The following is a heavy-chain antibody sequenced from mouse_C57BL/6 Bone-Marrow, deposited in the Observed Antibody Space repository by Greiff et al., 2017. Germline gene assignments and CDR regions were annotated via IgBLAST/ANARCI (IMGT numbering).Heavy chain of an antibody. CDR3: ERGPDE. Sequence: DVKLVESGGGLVKPGGSLKLSCAASGFTFSDYGMHWVRQAPEKGLEWVAYISSGSSTIYYADTVKGRFTISSDNAKNTKFLQKTSLRSEDTTMYYYERGPDEWGQGTTLTVSS. V-gene: IGHV5-17*01. CDR2: ISSGSSTI. J-gene: IGHJ2*01. CDR1: GFTFSDYG.